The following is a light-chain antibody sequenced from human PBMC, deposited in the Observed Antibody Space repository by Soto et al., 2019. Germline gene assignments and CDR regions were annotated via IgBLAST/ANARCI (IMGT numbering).Light chain of an antibody. V-gene: IGKV3-11*01. CDR3: QHRSDWPGTWT. Sequence: EIVLTQSPATLSLSPGETATLSCRAIQSISTLLAWYRQKPGQAPSLLISDASTRATGVPARFSGSGSGTDFTLTITSLEPEDFAVYYCQHRSDWPGTWTFGQGTKVDIK. CDR2: DAS. J-gene: IGKJ1*01. CDR1: QSISTL.